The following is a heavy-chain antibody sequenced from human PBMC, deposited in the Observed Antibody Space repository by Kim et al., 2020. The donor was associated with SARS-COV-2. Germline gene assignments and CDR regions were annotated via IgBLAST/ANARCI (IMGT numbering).Heavy chain of an antibody. CDR3: AREGGTVTADLYYYYGMDV. V-gene: IGHV3-48*03. CDR2: ISSSGSTI. CDR1: GFTFSSYE. J-gene: IGHJ6*02. Sequence: GGSLRLSCAASGFTFSSYEMNWVRQAPGKGLEWVSYISSSGSTIYYADSVKGRFTISRDNAKNSLYLQMSSLRAEDTAVYYCAREGGTVTADLYYYYGMDVWGQGTTVTVSS. D-gene: IGHD4-17*01.